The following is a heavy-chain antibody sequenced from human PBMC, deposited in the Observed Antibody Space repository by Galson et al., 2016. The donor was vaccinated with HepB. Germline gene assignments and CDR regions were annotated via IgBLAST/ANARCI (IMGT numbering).Heavy chain of an antibody. V-gene: IGHV3-30*04. CDR1: GFTFSYYS. CDR3: VKDRWDDLVSGSHNGPDS. D-gene: IGHD3-9*01. CDR2: ISYNGNDK. J-gene: IGHJ4*02. Sequence: LRLSCAASGFTFSYYSMHWVRQAPGKGLEWVTVISYNGNDKYYADSVKGRFTVSRDNSENTLYLQMISLRPEDTAVYHCVKDRWDDLVSGSHNGPDSWGQGTLVNVSS.